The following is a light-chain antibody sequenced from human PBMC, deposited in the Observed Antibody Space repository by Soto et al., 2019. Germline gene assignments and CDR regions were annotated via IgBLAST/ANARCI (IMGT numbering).Light chain of an antibody. CDR1: SSNIGNNY. CDR2: DNN. CDR3: GTWDSSLNVGV. J-gene: IGLJ1*01. Sequence: QSVLTQPPSVSAAPGQKVTISCSGSSSNIGNNYVSWYQQLPGTAPKRLIYDNNKRPSGIPDRFSGSKSGTSATLGITGLQTGDEADYYCGTWDSSLNVGVFGTGTKVTVL. V-gene: IGLV1-51*01.